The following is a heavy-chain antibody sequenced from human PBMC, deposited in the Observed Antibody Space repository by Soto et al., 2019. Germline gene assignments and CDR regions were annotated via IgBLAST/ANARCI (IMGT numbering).Heavy chain of an antibody. D-gene: IGHD4-17*01. CDR2: IKHDGGEK. CDR1: GFKFSTFW. CDR3: ARVLSTYFKPYGEDQ. Sequence: GGSLRLSCAASGFKFSTFWMSWVRQAPGKGLEWVANIKHDGGEKYYVDSVRGRFTISRDNAKNSLYLQMSSLRAEDTAVYYCARVLSTYFKPYGEDQWGQGTLVTVSS. V-gene: IGHV3-7*01. J-gene: IGHJ4*02.